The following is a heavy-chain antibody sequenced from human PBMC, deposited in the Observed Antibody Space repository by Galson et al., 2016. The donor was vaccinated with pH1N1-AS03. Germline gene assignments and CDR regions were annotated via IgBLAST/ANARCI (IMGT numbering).Heavy chain of an antibody. CDR2: ISSDGDT. Sequence: SLRLPCAASGFTFSSYSIHWVRQAPGKGLEYVSAISSDGDTYYTDSVKGRFTISRDKSKNTVYLQMGSLRPEDVAVYYCAREAEHYYYALDVWGQGTTVTVSS. CDR3: AREAEHYYYALDV. V-gene: IGHV3-64*02. J-gene: IGHJ6*02. CDR1: GFTFSSYS.